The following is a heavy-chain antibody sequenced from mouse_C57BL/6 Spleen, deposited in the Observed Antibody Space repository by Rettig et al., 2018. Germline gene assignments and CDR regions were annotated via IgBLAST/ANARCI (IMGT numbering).Heavy chain of an antibody. Sequence: SYNQKFKGKATLTVNKSSSTAYMELRSLTSEDSAVYYCAREGFYYGSSPYYFDYWGQGTTLTVSS. D-gene: IGHD1-1*01. V-gene: IGHV1-22*01. CDR3: AREGFYYGSSPYYFDY. J-gene: IGHJ2*01.